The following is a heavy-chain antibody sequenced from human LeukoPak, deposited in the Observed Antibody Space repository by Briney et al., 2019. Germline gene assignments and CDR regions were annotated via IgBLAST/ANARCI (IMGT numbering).Heavy chain of an antibody. CDR1: GGSISSGSYY. D-gene: IGHD3-16*01. V-gene: IGHV4-39*07. Sequence: PSETLSLTCTVSGGSISSGSYYWGWIRQPPGKGLEWIGSIYYSGSTYYNPSLKSRVTISVDTSNDQFSLKLSSVTAADTAVYYCARVSIQYGGLFFDYWGQGTLVTVSS. J-gene: IGHJ4*02. CDR3: ARVSIQYGGLFFDY. CDR2: IYYSGST.